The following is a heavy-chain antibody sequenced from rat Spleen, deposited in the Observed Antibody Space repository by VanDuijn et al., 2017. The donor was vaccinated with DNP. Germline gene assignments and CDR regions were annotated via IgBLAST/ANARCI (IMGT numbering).Heavy chain of an antibody. V-gene: IGHV5-20*01. CDR2: ISHDAVST. CDR1: GFTFSNYD. J-gene: IGHJ2*01. CDR3: TTFDDY. Sequence: EVQLVESGGGLVQPGRSLKLSCAASGFTFSNYDMTWVRQAPTKGLEWVASISHDAVSTYYRDSVKGRFTISRDNAKRSLYLQMDSLRSEDTATYYCTTFDDYWGQGVMVTVSS.